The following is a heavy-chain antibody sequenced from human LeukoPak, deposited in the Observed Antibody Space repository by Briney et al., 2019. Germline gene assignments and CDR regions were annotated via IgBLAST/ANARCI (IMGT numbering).Heavy chain of an antibody. CDR1: GGSISSYY. J-gene: IGHJ5*02. Sequence: PSETLSLTCTVSGGSISSYYWSWIRQPPGKGLEWIGYIYYSGSTNYNPSLKSRVTISVDTSRNQFSLKLSSVTAADTAVYYCARQSRAVAGTGGFDPWGQGTLVTVSS. CDR2: IYYSGST. D-gene: IGHD6-19*01. CDR3: ARQSRAVAGTGGFDP. V-gene: IGHV4-59*08.